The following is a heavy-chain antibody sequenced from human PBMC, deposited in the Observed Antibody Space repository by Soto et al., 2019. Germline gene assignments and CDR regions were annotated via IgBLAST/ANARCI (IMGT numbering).Heavy chain of an antibody. Sequence: DVQLVESGGGLVQPGRSLRLSCAASGFIFDDFAMHWVRQAPGKGLEWVSGISWHSGSIDYAASVKGRFIISRDNARNSLYLQMNSLRPEDTALYYCARDTDSDTWNDPFDYWGQGALVIVS. J-gene: IGHJ4*02. CDR3: ARDTDSDTWNDPFDY. V-gene: IGHV3-9*01. CDR2: ISWHSGSI. CDR1: GFIFDDFA. D-gene: IGHD1-1*01.